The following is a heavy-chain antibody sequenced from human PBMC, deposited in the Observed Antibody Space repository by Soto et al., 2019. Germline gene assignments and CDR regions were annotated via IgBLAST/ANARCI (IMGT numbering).Heavy chain of an antibody. CDR1: GFTFSSYA. V-gene: IGHV3-23*01. CDR3: TTHLGTSFSSYYYYGMDV. Sequence: GGSLRLSCTGSGFTFSSYAMNWVRQAPGKGLEWVSAITGSGGGPYYADSVKGRFTISRDNSKNTLYLQMNSLKTEDTAVYYCTTHLGTSFSSYYYYGMDVWGQGTTVTVSS. D-gene: IGHD1-1*01. J-gene: IGHJ6*02. CDR2: ITGSGGGP.